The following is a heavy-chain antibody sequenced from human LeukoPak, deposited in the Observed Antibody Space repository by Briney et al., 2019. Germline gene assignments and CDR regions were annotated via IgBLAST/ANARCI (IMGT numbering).Heavy chain of an antibody. CDR1: GASISSGADY. CDR2: ISYSGGT. D-gene: IGHD5-24*01. J-gene: IGHJ4*02. CDR3: ARADMATVFDF. V-gene: IGHV4-31*03. Sequence: SETLSLTCTVSGASISSGADYWSWIPQHPGKGLVWIGYISYSGGTYHNPSLKTRLTISVDTSKNQFSLKLDSVTAADTALYYCARADMATVFDFWGRGTLVTVSS.